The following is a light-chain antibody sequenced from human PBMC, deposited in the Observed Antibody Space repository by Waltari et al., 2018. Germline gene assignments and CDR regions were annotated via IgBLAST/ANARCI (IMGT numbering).Light chain of an antibody. J-gene: IGLJ1*01. CDR3: QSYDSSLRVYV. Sequence: QYVLTQPPSVSGAPGQTVTILCPGLSSNLGAGYDLHWYQQLPGTAPKLLIYGNSNRPSGVPDRFSGSKSGTSASLAITGLQAEDEADYYCQSYDSSLRVYVFGTGTKVTVL. CDR1: SSNLGAGYD. V-gene: IGLV1-40*01. CDR2: GNS.